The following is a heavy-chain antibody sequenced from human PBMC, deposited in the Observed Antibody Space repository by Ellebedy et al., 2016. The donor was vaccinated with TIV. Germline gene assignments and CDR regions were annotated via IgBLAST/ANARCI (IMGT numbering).Heavy chain of an antibody. V-gene: IGHV3-9*01. J-gene: IGHJ4*02. CDR3: AKDRLPEYYYDSSGPDFDY. Sequence: PGGSLRLSCAASGFTFDDSSMHWVRPAPGKGLAWVSGISWNSGSIGYADSVKGRFTISRDNAKNSLYLQMNSLRAEDTALYYCAKDRLPEYYYDSSGPDFDYWGQGTLVTVSS. D-gene: IGHD3-22*01. CDR1: GFTFDDSS. CDR2: ISWNSGSI.